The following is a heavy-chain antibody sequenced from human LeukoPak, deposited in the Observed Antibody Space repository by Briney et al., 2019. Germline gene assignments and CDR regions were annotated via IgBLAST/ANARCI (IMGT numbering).Heavy chain of an antibody. CDR1: GGSISSSSYY. CDR3: ARRRVVIRYYFDY. CDR2: IYYSGST. Sequence: SETLPLTCTVSGGSISSSSYYWGWIRQPPGKGLEWIGSIYYSGSTYYNPSLKSRVTISVDTSKNQFSLKLSSVTAADTAVYYCARRRVVIRYYFDYWGQGTLVTVSS. V-gene: IGHV4-39*01. D-gene: IGHD3-16*02. J-gene: IGHJ4*02.